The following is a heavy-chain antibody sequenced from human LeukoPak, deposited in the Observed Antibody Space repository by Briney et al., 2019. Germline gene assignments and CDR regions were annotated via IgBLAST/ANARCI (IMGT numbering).Heavy chain of an antibody. V-gene: IGHV3-48*01. J-gene: IGHJ4*02. CDR1: AFTFSSYS. CDR3: VKDGHGGTPRFEC. D-gene: IGHD1-14*01. CDR2: ISSSGNTI. Sequence: GGSLRLSCAGSAFTFSSYSMNWVRQAPGKGLEWVSFISSSGNTIYYTDSVKGRFTISRDNAENSLYLQMHSLRAEDTAVYYCVKDGHGGTPRFECWGQGTLVTVSS.